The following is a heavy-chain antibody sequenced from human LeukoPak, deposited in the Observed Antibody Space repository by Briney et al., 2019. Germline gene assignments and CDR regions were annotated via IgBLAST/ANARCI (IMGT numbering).Heavy chain of an antibody. CDR3: AKAGLGYSSSWDYYYYMDV. Sequence: ASVKVSCKASGYTFTGYYIHWVRQAPGQGLEWMGWINPNRGGTNYAQNFQGRVTMTRDTSISTAYMELSRLRSDDTAMYYCAKAGLGYSSSWDYYYYMDVWGKGTTVTVSS. V-gene: IGHV1-2*02. D-gene: IGHD6-13*01. J-gene: IGHJ6*03. CDR1: GYTFTGYY. CDR2: INPNRGGT.